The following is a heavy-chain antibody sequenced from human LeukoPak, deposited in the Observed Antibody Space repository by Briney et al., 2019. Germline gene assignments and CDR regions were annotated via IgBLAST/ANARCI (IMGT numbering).Heavy chain of an antibody. D-gene: IGHD4-17*01. CDR2: ISYDGSNK. J-gene: IGHJ4*02. CDR1: GFTFSSCA. Sequence: PGGSLRLSCAASGFTFSSCAMHWVRQAPGKGLEWVAVISYDGSNKYYADSVKGRFTISRDNSKNTLYLQMNSLRAEDTAVYYCARASNGDLYYFDYWGQGTLVTVSS. CDR3: ARASNGDLYYFDY. V-gene: IGHV3-30-3*01.